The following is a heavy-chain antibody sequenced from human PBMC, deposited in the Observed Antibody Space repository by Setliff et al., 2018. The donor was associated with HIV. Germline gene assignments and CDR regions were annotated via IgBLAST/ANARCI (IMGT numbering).Heavy chain of an antibody. J-gene: IGHJ4*02. Sequence: SETLSLTCSVSDVSISSHYWSWIRQPPGKGLEWIGYIYYSGSTNYNPSLKSRVAMSVDTSKNQFSLMLSSVTAADTAVYYCARGGGTSFDYWGQGTLVTVTS. CDR3: ARGGGTSFDY. CDR1: DVSISSHY. CDR2: IYYSGST. V-gene: IGHV4-59*11. D-gene: IGHD1-26*01.